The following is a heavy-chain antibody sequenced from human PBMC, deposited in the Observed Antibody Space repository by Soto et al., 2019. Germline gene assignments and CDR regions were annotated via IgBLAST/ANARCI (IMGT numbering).Heavy chain of an antibody. J-gene: IGHJ4*02. CDR1: GFTFSSYA. CDR2: ISGSGGST. V-gene: IGHV3-23*01. D-gene: IGHD1-1*01. CDR3: AKARFAGTTVAAFDY. Sequence: PGGSLRLSCAASGFTFSSYAMSWVRQAPGQGLEWVSTISGSGGSTYYADSVKGRFTISRDNSKSTLYLQMNSLRAEDTSLYYCAKARFAGTTVAAFDYWGQGTLVTVSS.